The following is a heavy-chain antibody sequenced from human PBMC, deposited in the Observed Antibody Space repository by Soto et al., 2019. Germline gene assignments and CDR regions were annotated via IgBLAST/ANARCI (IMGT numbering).Heavy chain of an antibody. CDR1: GFTFSSYA. V-gene: IGHV3-30-3*01. Sequence: QVQLVESGGGVVQPGRSLRLSCAASGFTFSSYAMHWVRQAPGKGLEWVAVISYDGSNKYYADSVKGRFTISRDNSKNTLYLQMNSLRAEDTAVYYCARESGGYNYYGPFDYWGQGTLVTVSS. CDR3: ARESGGYNYYGPFDY. D-gene: IGHD3-10*01. CDR2: ISYDGSNK. J-gene: IGHJ4*02.